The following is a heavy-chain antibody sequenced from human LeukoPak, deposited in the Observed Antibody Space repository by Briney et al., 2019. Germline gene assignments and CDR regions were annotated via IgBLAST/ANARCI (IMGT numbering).Heavy chain of an antibody. CDR2: IYSGGST. CDR3: ARGQPTYYYGSGSYYFDY. D-gene: IGHD3-10*01. J-gene: IGHJ4*02. V-gene: IGHV3-53*01. Sequence: GGSLRLSCAASGFTVSSNYMSWVRQAPGKGLEWVSVIYSGGSTYYADSVKGRFTIYRANSKNTLYLQMNSLRAEDTAVYYCARGQPTYYYGSGSYYFDYWGQGTLVTVSS. CDR1: GFTVSSNY.